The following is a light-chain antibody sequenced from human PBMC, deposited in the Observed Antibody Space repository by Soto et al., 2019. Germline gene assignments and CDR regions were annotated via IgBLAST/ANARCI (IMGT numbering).Light chain of an antibody. V-gene: IGLV6-57*01. J-gene: IGLJ3*02. CDR3: QSYDDTKQV. CDR2: EDN. CDR1: SGSIASNY. Sequence: NFMLTQPHSVSESPGKTVIISCTRSSGSIASNYVQWYQQRPGSSPTTVIYEDNQRPTGVPDRFSGSIDSSSNSASLTISGLETEDEADYYCQSYDDTKQVFGGGTKLTVL.